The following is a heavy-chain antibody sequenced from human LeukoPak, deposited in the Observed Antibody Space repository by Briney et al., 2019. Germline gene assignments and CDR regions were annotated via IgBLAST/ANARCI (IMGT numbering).Heavy chain of an antibody. CDR1: GFTFSSYT. J-gene: IGHJ4*02. V-gene: IGHV3-23*01. Sequence: GGSLRLSCAASGFTFSSYTMSWVRQAPGKGLEWVSTITTSDGNTYYADSVKGRFTVSRDNSKNTLYLQMNSLRAEDTAVYYCATSRTSDYWGQGTLVTVSS. CDR3: ATSRTSDY. CDR2: ITTSDGNT. D-gene: IGHD1-14*01.